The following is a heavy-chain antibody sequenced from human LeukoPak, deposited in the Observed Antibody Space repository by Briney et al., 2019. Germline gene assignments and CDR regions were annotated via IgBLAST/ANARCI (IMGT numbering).Heavy chain of an antibody. J-gene: IGHJ1*01. Sequence: TLSLTCSVSGASITSTSYYWSWVRQVPGKGLEWIGYIYYSGRTYFNPSLRSRVSVSVDTSKSQFFLNLTSVTAADTAVYYCARVVPVPAEYFRHWGQGTLVTVPS. CDR1: GASITSTSYY. CDR3: ARVVPVPAEYFRH. V-gene: IGHV4-31*03. CDR2: IYYSGRT.